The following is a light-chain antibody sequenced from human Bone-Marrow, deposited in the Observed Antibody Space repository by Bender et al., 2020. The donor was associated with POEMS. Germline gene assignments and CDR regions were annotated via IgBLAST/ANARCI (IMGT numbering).Light chain of an antibody. J-gene: IGLJ3*02. CDR1: DSNFGGTN. CDR3: SSWDDSLGGWV. V-gene: IGLV1-44*01. CDR2: SIY. Sequence: QSVLTQPPSASGTPGQTVITSCSGTDSNFGGTNVNQYQHLPGTAPRLVVYSIYQRPSGVPARFSGSKSGTSASLAIGGIQCEDEVEYYGSSWDDSLGGWVFGGGTELTVL.